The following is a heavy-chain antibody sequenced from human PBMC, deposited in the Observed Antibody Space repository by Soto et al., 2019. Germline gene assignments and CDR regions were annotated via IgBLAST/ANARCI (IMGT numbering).Heavy chain of an antibody. V-gene: IGHV1-69*13. CDR3: ARSGTVLPWFDP. D-gene: IGHD3-10*01. J-gene: IGHJ5*02. CDR1: GGTFSSYS. Sequence: SVKVSCNASGGTFSSYSISWVRQAPGQGLEWMGGIIPIFGTANYAQKFQGRVTITADESTSTAYMELSSLRSEDTAVYYCARSGTVLPWFDPWGQGTLVTVSS. CDR2: IIPIFGTA.